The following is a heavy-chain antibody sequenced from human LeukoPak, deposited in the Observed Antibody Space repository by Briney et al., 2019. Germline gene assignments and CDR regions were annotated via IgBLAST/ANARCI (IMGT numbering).Heavy chain of an antibody. V-gene: IGHV3-23*01. CDR1: GFTFSPYG. CDR3: AKRVSTYGGVLAPDFGY. Sequence: GGSLTLTCAASGFTFSPYGLSWVRQPPGKGPDWVAVIRGSGRNTYYADSVKGRFTISRDNSKNTLYLQMNSLRAEDTAVYYCAKRVSTYGGVLAPDFGYWGQGTLVTVSS. CDR2: IRGSGRNT. D-gene: IGHD3-16*02. J-gene: IGHJ4*02.